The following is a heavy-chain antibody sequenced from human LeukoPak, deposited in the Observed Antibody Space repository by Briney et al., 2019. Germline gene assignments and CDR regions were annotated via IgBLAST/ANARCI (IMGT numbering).Heavy chain of an antibody. D-gene: IGHD7-27*01. V-gene: IGHV3-9*03. CDR3: AKGTGDLHYYYMDV. Sequence: GGSLRLSCAASGLTFDDYAMHWVRQAPGKGLEWVSGISWNSGSIGYADSVKGRFTISRDNAKNSLYLQMNSLRAEDMALYYCAKGTGDLHYYYMDVWGKGTTVTVSS. J-gene: IGHJ6*03. CDR2: ISWNSGSI. CDR1: GLTFDDYA.